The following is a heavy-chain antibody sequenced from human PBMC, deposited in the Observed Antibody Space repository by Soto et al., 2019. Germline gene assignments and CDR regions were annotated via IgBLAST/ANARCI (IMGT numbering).Heavy chain of an antibody. CDR1: GFTVSSNY. CDR2: IYSGGST. D-gene: IGHD2-15*01. J-gene: IGHJ6*03. Sequence: EVQLVESGGGLVQPGGSLRLSCAASGFTVSSNYMSWVRQAPGKGLEWVSVIYSGGSTYYADSVKGRFTISRDNSKNTLNLQMNSLRAEDTAVYYCAREGGPDYSYYSMDVGGKGTTVTVSS. V-gene: IGHV3-66*01. CDR3: AREGGPDYSYYSMDV.